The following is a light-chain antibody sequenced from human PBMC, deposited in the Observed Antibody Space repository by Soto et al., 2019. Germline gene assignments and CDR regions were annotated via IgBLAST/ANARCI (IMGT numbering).Light chain of an antibody. CDR3: QQSYSTPPIT. CDR2: AAS. CDR1: QSISSY. J-gene: IGKJ5*01. V-gene: IGKV1-39*01. Sequence: DIQMTQSPSSLSASLIERVTIXFLSSQSISSYLNWYQQKPGKAPKLLIYAASSLQSGVPSRFSGSGSGTDFTLTISSLQPEDFATYYCQQSYSTPPITFGQGTRLEIK.